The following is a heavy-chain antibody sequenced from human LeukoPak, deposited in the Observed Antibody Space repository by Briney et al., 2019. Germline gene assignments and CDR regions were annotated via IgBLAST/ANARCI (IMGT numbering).Heavy chain of an antibody. CDR3: ASPEMARDGTYAMDV. J-gene: IGHJ6*02. CDR1: GFTFSDYY. D-gene: IGHD5-24*01. V-gene: IGHV3-11*01. Sequence: GGSLRLSCAASGFTFSDYYMSWIRQAPGKGLEWVSYISGSGSTIYYADSVKGRFTISRDNAKNSLYLQMNSPRAEDTAVYYCASPEMARDGTYAMDVWGQGTTVTVSS. CDR2: ISGSGSTI.